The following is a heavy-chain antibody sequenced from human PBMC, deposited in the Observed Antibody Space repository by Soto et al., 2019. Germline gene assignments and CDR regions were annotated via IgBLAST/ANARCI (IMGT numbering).Heavy chain of an antibody. CDR2: IYPGDSDT. CDR3: ARNRLRQYYYGMDV. V-gene: IGHV5-51*01. CDR1: GYSFAKYW. J-gene: IGHJ6*02. Sequence: PGESLKISCQGSGYSFAKYWIAWGRQMPGKGLEWVGVIYPGDSDTRYSPSFRGQVTISADKSISHVYLQWSSLKASDTAMYYCARNRLRQYYYGMDVWGQGTTVTVSS. D-gene: IGHD3-10*01.